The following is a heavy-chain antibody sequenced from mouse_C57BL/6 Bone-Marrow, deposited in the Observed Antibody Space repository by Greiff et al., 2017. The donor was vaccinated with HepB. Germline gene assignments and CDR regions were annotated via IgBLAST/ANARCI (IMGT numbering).Heavy chain of an antibody. J-gene: IGHJ2*01. CDR3: ARHYGYDGGLDY. CDR2: ISGGGGNT. CDR1: GFTFSSYT. V-gene: IGHV5-9*01. D-gene: IGHD2-2*01. Sequence: DVKLVESGGGLVKPGGSLKLSCAASGFTFSSYTMSWVRQTPEKRLEWVATISGGGGNTYYPDSVKGRFTISRDNAKNTLYLQMSSLRSEDTALYYCARHYGYDGGLDYWGQGTTLTVSS.